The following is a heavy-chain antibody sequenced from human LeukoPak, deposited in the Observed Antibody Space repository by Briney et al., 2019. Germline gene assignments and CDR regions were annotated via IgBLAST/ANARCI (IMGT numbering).Heavy chain of an antibody. Sequence: ASVKVSCKASGYTFTSYGISWVRQAPGQGLEWMGWISAYNGNTNYAQKLQGRVTVTTDTSTSTAYMELRSLRSDDTAVYYCARGREYSSSWYRGLWFDPWGQGTLVTVSS. CDR2: ISAYNGNT. V-gene: IGHV1-18*01. D-gene: IGHD6-13*01. CDR3: ARGREYSSSWYRGLWFDP. J-gene: IGHJ5*02. CDR1: GYTFTSYG.